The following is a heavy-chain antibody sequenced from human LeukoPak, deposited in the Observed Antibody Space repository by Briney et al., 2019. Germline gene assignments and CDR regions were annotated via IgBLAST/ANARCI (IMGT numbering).Heavy chain of an antibody. CDR2: INWNGGST. V-gene: IGHV3-20*04. D-gene: IGHD3-3*01. CDR1: GFTFDDYG. J-gene: IGHJ6*03. Sequence: PGGSLRLSCAASGFTFDDYGMSWVRQAPGNGLEWVSGINWNGGSTGYADSVKGRFTISRDNAKNSLYLQMNSLRAEDTALYYCARRITIPGGGYYMDVWGKGTTVTVSS. CDR3: ARRITIPGGGYYMDV.